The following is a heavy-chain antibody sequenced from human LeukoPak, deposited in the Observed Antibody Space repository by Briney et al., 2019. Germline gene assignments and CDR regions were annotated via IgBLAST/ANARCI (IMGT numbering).Heavy chain of an antibody. J-gene: IGHJ5*02. D-gene: IGHD2-21*01. CDR3: ARGGDNSASTNWFDP. V-gene: IGHV3-53*01. CDR2: IYSGGST. Sequence: GGSLRLSCAASGFTASTNYMSWVRQAPRKGLEWVSAIYSGGSTFYADSVKGRFTISRNNAWNSLYLQLNSLRAKDTAVYYCARGGDNSASTNWFDPWGQGTPVIVSS. CDR1: GFTASTNY.